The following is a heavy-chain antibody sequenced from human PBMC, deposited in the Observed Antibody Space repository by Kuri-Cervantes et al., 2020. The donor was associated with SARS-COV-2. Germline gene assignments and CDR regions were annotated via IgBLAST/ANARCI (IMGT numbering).Heavy chain of an antibody. Sequence: ESLKISCTVSGYSISSGYYWGWIRQPPGKGLEWIGSIYHSGSTYYNPSLKSRVTISVDTSKKQFSLKLSSVTAADTAVYYCARHRDYYDISGFDSWGQGTLVTVSS. CDR2: IYHSGST. V-gene: IGHV4-38-2*02. J-gene: IGHJ4*02. CDR3: ARHRDYYDISGFDS. D-gene: IGHD3-22*01. CDR1: GYSISSGYY.